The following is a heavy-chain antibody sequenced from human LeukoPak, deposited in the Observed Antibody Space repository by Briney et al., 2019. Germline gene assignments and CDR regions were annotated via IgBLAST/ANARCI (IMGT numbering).Heavy chain of an antibody. D-gene: IGHD6-6*01. CDR2: ISGSGGST. CDR1: GFTFSSYA. CDR3: ARTGGIAARRDY. V-gene: IGHV3-23*01. J-gene: IGHJ4*02. Sequence: GGSLTLSCAASGFTFSSYAMSWVRQAPGKGLEWVSAISGSGGSTYYADSVKGRFTISRDNSKNTLYLQMNSLRAEDTAVYYCARTGGIAARRDYWGQGTLVTVSS.